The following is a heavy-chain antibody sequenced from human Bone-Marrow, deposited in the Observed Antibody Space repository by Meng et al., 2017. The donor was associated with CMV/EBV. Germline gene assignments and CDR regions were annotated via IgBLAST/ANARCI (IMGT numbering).Heavy chain of an antibody. CDR2: ISSSSSTI. CDR1: GFTFSSYS. CDR3: ARDDSSSSPYYYYGMDV. Sequence: GGSLRLSCAASGFTFSSYSMNWVRQAPGKGLEWVSYISSSSSTIYYADSVKGRFTISRDNAKNSLYLQMNSLRAEDTAVYYCARDDSSSSPYYYYGMDVWGQGNTVNVSS. V-gene: IGHV3-48*04. J-gene: IGHJ6*02. D-gene: IGHD6-6*01.